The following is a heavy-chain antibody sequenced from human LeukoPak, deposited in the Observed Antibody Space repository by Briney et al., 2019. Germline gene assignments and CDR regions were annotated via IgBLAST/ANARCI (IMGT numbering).Heavy chain of an antibody. Sequence: GGSLRLSCAASGLSFSRSSINWVRQAPGKGLQWVSYIIFTGGTIYYADSVKGRFTVSRDDAKNSSFLQLNVLRAEDTAVYYCARVDTKSYGSAYMDVWGSGTTVTVSS. CDR3: ARVDTKSYGSAYMDV. CDR2: IIFTGGTI. V-gene: IGHV3-48*03. J-gene: IGHJ6*03. CDR1: GLSFSRSS. D-gene: IGHD3-10*01.